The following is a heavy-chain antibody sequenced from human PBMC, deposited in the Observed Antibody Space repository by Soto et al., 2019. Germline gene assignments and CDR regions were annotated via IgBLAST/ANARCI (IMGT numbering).Heavy chain of an antibody. D-gene: IGHD4-17*01. CDR3: ARPYGGKIGDAPDL. J-gene: IGHJ3*01. Sequence: PGGSLRLSCVASGFTFSSYAMSWVRQVPGKGLEWVSTISDAAGSAYYADSVKGRFTISRDNSKKTLYLQMNSLRAEDSAVYYCARPYGGKIGDAPDLWGPGTMVTVSS. V-gene: IGHV3-23*01. CDR2: ISDAAGSA. CDR1: GFTFSSYA.